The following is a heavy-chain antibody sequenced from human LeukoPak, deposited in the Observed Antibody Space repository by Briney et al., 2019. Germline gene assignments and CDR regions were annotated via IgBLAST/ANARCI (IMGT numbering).Heavy chain of an antibody. J-gene: IGHJ4*02. CDR3: ANSGLAATPWDY. D-gene: IGHD2-15*01. V-gene: IGHV3-15*01. CDR1: GFTFINAW. Sequence: GGSLRLSCAASGFTFINAWMSWVRQAPGKGLEWVGRVKSKTDGGTTDYAAPVKGRFAISRDDSKNTLYLQMNSLRAEDTAVYYCANSGLAATPWDYWGQGTLVTVSS. CDR2: VKSKTDGGTT.